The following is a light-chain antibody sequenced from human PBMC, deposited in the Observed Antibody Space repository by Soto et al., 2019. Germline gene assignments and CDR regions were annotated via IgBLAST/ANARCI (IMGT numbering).Light chain of an antibody. V-gene: IGKV4-1*01. Sequence: DIVMTQSPDSLAVSLGERATINCKCSENILYSSNNKNYLAWYQQKPGQPPKLLIYWASTRESGVPDRFSGSGSGTDFTLTISSLQAEDVAVYYCQQYYTTPFTFGPGTKVAIK. CDR1: ENILYSSNNKNY. CDR2: WAS. CDR3: QQYYTTPFT. J-gene: IGKJ3*01.